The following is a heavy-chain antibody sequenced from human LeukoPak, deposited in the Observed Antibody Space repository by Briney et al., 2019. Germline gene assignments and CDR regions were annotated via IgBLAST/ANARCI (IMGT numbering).Heavy chain of an antibody. CDR2: IYTSGST. J-gene: IGHJ4*02. Sequence: SETLSLTCTVSGGSISSGSYYWSWIRQPAGKGLEWIGRIYTSGSTNYNPSLKSRVTISVDTSKNQFSLKLSSVTAADTAVYYCARHIVAKYPFDYWGQGTLVTVSS. CDR3: ARHIVAKYPFDY. D-gene: IGHD5-12*01. CDR1: GGSISSGSYY. V-gene: IGHV4-61*02.